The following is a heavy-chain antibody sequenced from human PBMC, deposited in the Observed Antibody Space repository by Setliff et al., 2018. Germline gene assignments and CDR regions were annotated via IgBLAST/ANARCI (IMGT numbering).Heavy chain of an antibody. Sequence: SETLSLTCTVPGGSISSSSYYWGWIRQPPGKGLEWIGSIYYSGSTYYNPSLKSRVTISVDTSKNQFSLKLSSVTAADTAVYYCARDKPEGYNFWSGYLGGGLMDAWGQGTTVTVSS. CDR3: ARDKPEGYNFWSGYLGGGLMDA. J-gene: IGHJ6*02. CDR1: GGSISSSSYY. D-gene: IGHD3-3*01. CDR2: IYYSGST. V-gene: IGHV4-39*07.